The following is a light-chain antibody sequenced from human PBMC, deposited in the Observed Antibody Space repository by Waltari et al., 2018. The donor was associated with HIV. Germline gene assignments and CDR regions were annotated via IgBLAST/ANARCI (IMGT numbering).Light chain of an antibody. V-gene: IGKV3-15*01. J-gene: IGKJ1*01. CDR1: QIVTTN. CDR2: GTS. CDR3: QQYNTWPQT. Sequence: DIEMTQSPATLSVSRGERVTLSSRANQIVTTNLSWYQQKPGQAPRLLIYGTSTRATGWPSRFSGSGSGTEFTLTISSLQSEDFAVYYCQQYNTWPQTFGQGTRVEI.